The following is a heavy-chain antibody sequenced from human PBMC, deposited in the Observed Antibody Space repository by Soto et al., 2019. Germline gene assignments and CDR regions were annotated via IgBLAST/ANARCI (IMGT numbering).Heavy chain of an antibody. Sequence: QVQLVQSGAEVKKPGASVKVSCKASGYTFSSYGISWVRQAPGQGLEWMGWISAYNGNTKYAQKIQGRVTMTTDTTPSTAYMELRSLRSDDSALYSCARDSPPVDYWGQGTLVTVSS. CDR2: ISAYNGNT. V-gene: IGHV1-18*01. CDR1: GYTFSSYG. J-gene: IGHJ4*02. CDR3: ARDSPPVDY.